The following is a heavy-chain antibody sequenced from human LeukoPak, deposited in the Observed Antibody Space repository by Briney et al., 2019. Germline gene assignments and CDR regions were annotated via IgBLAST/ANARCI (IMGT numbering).Heavy chain of an antibody. CDR3: AKSGSSVFWS. V-gene: IGHV3-7*03. Sequence: GGSLRLSCAASGFTFANHWMSWVRQAPGKALEWVANIRDDGSEKYYVDSVKGRFTVSRDNVKNSLFLQMNSLRVDDTAVYYCAKSGSSVFWSWGQGTLVAVSP. CDR1: GFTFANHW. CDR2: IRDDGSEK. J-gene: IGHJ4*02. D-gene: IGHD3-3*02.